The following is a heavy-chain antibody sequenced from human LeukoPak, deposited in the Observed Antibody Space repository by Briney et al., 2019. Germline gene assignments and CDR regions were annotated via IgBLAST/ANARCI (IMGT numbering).Heavy chain of an antibody. CDR1: GGSISNYY. Sequence: ASETLSLTCSVSGGSISNYYWSWIRQPPGKGLEWIGYISYSGSSNYSPSLKSRVTISVDTSKNQFSLKVSSVTAADTAVYYCAKTVTVTTSAFDIWGQGTMVTASS. CDR2: ISYSGSS. D-gene: IGHD4-17*01. J-gene: IGHJ3*02. V-gene: IGHV4-59*08. CDR3: AKTVTVTTSAFDI.